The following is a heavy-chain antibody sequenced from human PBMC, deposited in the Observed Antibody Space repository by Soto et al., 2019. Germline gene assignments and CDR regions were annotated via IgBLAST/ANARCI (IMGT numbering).Heavy chain of an antibody. Sequence: GGSVRLSCAASGFTFSSYGIHWVRQAPCKGLEWVAVISYDGINKYYADSVKGRFTISRDNSKNTLYLQMNSLRAEDTAVYYCAKDLWVGATQAGMDVSGQGTTLTLCS. CDR2: ISYDGINK. CDR1: GFTFSSYG. V-gene: IGHV3-30*18. D-gene: IGHD1-26*01. CDR3: AKDLWVGATQAGMDV. J-gene: IGHJ6*02.